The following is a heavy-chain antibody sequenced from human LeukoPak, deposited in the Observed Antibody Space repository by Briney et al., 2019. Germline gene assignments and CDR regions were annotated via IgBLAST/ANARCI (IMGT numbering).Heavy chain of an antibody. D-gene: IGHD2-15*01. CDR1: GGTFSSYA. Sequence: SVRVSCKASGGTFSSYAISWVRQAPGQGLEWMGGIIPIFGTANYAQKFQGRVTITADESTSTAYMELSSLRSEDTAVYYCAREEVVAATGYYYYYGMDVWGKGTTVTVSS. CDR3: AREEVVAATGYYYYYGMDV. V-gene: IGHV1-69*13. J-gene: IGHJ6*04. CDR2: IIPIFGTA.